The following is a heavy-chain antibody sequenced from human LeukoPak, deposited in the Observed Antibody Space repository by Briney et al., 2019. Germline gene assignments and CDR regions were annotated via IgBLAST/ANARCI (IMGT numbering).Heavy chain of an antibody. Sequence: TSETLSLTCSVSGGSISNSYWSWIRQPPGKGLEWIGYIHYIGSTNHNPSLKSRVTISVDMHKNQISLNLSSVTAADTAVYYCARDRYDLLTGYTHAFDIWGQGTMVTVSS. CDR3: ARDRYDLLTGYTHAFDI. CDR2: IHYIGST. J-gene: IGHJ3*02. D-gene: IGHD3-9*01. CDR1: GGSISNSY. V-gene: IGHV4-59*01.